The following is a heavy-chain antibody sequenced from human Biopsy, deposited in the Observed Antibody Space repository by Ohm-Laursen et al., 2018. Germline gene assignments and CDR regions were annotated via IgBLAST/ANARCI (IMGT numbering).Heavy chain of an antibody. CDR2: VDWDDYK. CDR3: ARTPILIVSAGLVYRHRRHLQGMDV. D-gene: IGHD6-13*01. CDR1: GFSLSARGMC. Sequence: TQTLTLTCSFSGFSLSARGMCVSWIRQAPGKALEWLARVDWDDYKDYSASLQAKLSISKDTSNDQVVLTVNNVDPADTATYYCARTPILIVSAGLVYRHRRHLQGMDVWGQGIAVTVS. J-gene: IGHJ6*02. V-gene: IGHV2-70*11.